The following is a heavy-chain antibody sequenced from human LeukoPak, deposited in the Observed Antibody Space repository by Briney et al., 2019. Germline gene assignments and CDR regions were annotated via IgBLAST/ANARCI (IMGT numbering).Heavy chain of an antibody. CDR2: ISWNSGSI. D-gene: IGHD6-19*01. V-gene: IGHV3-9*01. J-gene: IGHJ4*02. CDR3: AKDNRRHYTSGPTPDSLH. CDR1: GFIFNNYA. Sequence: GRSLRLSCAGSGFIFNNYAMHWVRQPPGKGLEWVSGISWNSGSIDYADSVKGRFTISRDNAKNSLYLQMNSLRVEDTAFYYCAKDNRRHYTSGPTPDSLHWGQGALVTVSS.